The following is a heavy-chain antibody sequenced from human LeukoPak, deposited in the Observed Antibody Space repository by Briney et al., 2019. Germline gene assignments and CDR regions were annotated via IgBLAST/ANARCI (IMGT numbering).Heavy chain of an antibody. CDR1: GYTFTGYY. Sequence: ASVRVSCKASGYTFTGYYMHWVRQAPGQGLEWMGWINPNSGGTNYAQKFQGGVTMTRDTPISTAYMELSRLRSDDTAVYYCARVISGFDDYWGQGTLVTVSS. CDR2: INPNSGGT. V-gene: IGHV1-2*02. D-gene: IGHD3-22*01. J-gene: IGHJ4*02. CDR3: ARVISGFDDY.